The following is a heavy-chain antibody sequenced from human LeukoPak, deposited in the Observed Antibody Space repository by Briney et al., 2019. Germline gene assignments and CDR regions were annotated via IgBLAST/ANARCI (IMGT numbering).Heavy chain of an antibody. D-gene: IGHD6-19*01. Sequence: SETLSLTCTVSGGSISSYYWSWIRQPAGKGLEWIGRIYTSGSTNYNPSLKSRVTMSVDMSKNQFSLKLSSVTAADTAVYYCASDFREDSSGWYTHDYWGQGTLVTVSS. J-gene: IGHJ4*02. CDR3: ASDFREDSSGWYTHDY. V-gene: IGHV4-4*07. CDR2: IYTSGST. CDR1: GGSISSYY.